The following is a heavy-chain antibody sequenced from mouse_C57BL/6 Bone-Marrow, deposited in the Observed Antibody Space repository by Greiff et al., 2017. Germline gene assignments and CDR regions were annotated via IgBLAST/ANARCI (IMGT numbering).Heavy chain of an antibody. Sequence: EVQLKESGAELVKPGASVKLSCTASGFNIKDYYMHWVKQRTEQGLEWIGRIDPEDGVTKYAPKFQGKATITADTSSNTAYLQLSSLTSEDTAVYYCAREVIYYGYDGLLDYWGQGTTLTVSS. CDR2: IDPEDGVT. J-gene: IGHJ2*01. CDR3: AREVIYYGYDGLLDY. D-gene: IGHD2-2*01. V-gene: IGHV14-2*01. CDR1: GFNIKDYY.